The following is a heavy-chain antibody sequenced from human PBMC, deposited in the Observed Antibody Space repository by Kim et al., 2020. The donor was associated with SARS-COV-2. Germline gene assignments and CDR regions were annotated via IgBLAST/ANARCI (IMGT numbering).Heavy chain of an antibody. Sequence: GESLKISCKGSGYSFTSYWIGWVRQMPGKGLEWMGIIYPGDSDTRYSPSFQGQVTISADKSISTAYLQWSSLKASDTAMYYCARTAHSSSYQGDAFDIWGQGTMVTVSS. CDR2: IYPGDSDT. D-gene: IGHD6-13*01. CDR1: GYSFTSYW. V-gene: IGHV5-51*01. J-gene: IGHJ3*02. CDR3: ARTAHSSSYQGDAFDI.